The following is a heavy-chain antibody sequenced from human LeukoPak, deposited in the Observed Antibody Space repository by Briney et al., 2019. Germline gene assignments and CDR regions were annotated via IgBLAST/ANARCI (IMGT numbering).Heavy chain of an antibody. J-gene: IGHJ4*02. CDR3: ARDLPPYYFDY. CDR1: VGIFSSYA. V-gene: IGHV1-69*04. Sequence: ASVKVSCKASVGIFSSYAISWVRQAPGQGLEWMGRIIPILGIANYAQKFQGRVTITADKSTSTAYMDLSSLRSEDTAVYYCARDLPPYYFDYWGQGTLVTVSS. CDR2: IIPILGIA.